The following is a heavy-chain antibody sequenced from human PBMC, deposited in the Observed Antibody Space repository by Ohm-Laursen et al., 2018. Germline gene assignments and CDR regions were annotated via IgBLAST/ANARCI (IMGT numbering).Heavy chain of an antibody. CDR2: MSPHSGNT. CDR3: ARESRYCSGGSCPDDY. D-gene: IGHD2-15*01. CDR1: GYTFTSYD. J-gene: IGHJ4*02. Sequence: ASVKVSCKTSGYTFTSYDINWVRQATGQGLEWMGWMSPHSGNTAYAQKFQGRVTMTRNTSITTAYLELSSLRSEDTAVYYCARESRYCSGGSCPDDYWGQGTLVTVSS. V-gene: IGHV1-8*01.